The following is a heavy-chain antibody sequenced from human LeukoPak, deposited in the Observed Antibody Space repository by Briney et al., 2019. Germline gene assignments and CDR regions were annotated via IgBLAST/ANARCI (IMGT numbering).Heavy chain of an antibody. J-gene: IGHJ4*02. CDR2: ISSSSSYI. D-gene: IGHD2-15*01. Sequence: GGSLRLSCAASGFTLSSYSMNWVRQAPGKGLEWVSFISSSSSYIYYADSVKGRFTISRDNAKNTLYLQMNSLRAEDTAVYYCARGSSVVGLDWGQGTLVTVSS. V-gene: IGHV3-21*01. CDR3: ARGSSVVGLD. CDR1: GFTLSSYS.